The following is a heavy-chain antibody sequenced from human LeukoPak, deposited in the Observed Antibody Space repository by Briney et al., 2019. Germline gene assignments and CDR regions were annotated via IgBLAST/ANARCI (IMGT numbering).Heavy chain of an antibody. CDR1: GGSIRSYY. CDR2: IYYSGST. J-gene: IGHJ4*02. D-gene: IGHD4-17*01. Sequence: SETLSLTCTVSGGSIRSYYWSWIRQPPGKGLEWIGYIYYSGSTNYNPSLKSRVTISVDTSKNQFSLKLSSVTAADTAVYYCARLPYGGNSVDYWGQGTLVTVSS. CDR3: ARLPYGGNSVDY. V-gene: IGHV4-59*08.